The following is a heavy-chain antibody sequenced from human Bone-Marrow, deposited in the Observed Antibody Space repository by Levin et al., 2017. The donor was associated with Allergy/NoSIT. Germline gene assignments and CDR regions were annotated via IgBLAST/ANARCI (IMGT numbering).Heavy chain of an antibody. CDR3: AAPPLTYYNNHGYYYFI. CDR1: GYTLTELS. D-gene: IGHD3-22*01. J-gene: IGHJ3*02. CDR2: FDPEEGST. V-gene: IGHV1-24*01. Sequence: GESLKISCKVSGYTLTELSIQWVRQTPGKGLEWMGGFDPEEGSTIYAQKFQGRVTMTEDRSTDTAYMILTSLRSDDTAMYFCAAPPLTYYNNHGYYYFIWGRGTMVTVSS.